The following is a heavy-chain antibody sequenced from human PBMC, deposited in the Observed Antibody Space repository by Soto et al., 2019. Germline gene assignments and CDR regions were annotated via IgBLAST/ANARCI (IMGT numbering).Heavy chain of an antibody. Sequence: GGSLRLSCAASGFTFSSYGMHWVRQAPGKGLEWVAVISYDGSNKYYADSVKGRFTISRDNSKNTLYLQMNSLRAEDTAVYYCAKAQAIGYYYGMDVWGQGTTVTVSS. CDR2: ISYDGSNK. V-gene: IGHV3-30*18. J-gene: IGHJ6*02. CDR1: GFTFSSYG. CDR3: AKAQAIGYYYGMDV. D-gene: IGHD2-2*02.